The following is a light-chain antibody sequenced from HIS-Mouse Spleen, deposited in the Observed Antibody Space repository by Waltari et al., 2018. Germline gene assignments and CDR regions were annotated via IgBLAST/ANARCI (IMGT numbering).Light chain of an antibody. V-gene: IGLV2-14*03. CDR1: SSDVGGYNY. Sequence: QSALTQPASVSGSPGQSITISCTGTSSDVGGYNYVPWYQQHPGKDPKLMIYDVSNRPSGVSNRFSGSKSGNTASLTISGLQAEDEADYYCSSYTSSSTYVFGTGTKVTVL. J-gene: IGLJ1*01. CDR2: DVS. CDR3: SSYTSSSTYV.